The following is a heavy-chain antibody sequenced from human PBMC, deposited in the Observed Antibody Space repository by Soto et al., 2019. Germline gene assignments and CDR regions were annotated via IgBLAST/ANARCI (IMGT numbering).Heavy chain of an antibody. Sequence: SVKVSCKASGGTFSTSAISWVRQAPGQRLEWMGGIIPVFGTPNYAQKFQGRVTITADESTTTAYMELSSLRSEDTAVYYCAGYYYDSSGYYLQTDYYYYGMDVWGQGTTVTVSS. D-gene: IGHD3-22*01. V-gene: IGHV1-69*13. CDR1: GGTFSTSA. CDR2: IIPVFGTP. CDR3: AGYYYDSSGYYLQTDYYYYGMDV. J-gene: IGHJ6*02.